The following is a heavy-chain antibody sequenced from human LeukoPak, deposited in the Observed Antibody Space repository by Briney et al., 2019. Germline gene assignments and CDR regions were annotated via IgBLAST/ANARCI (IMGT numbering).Heavy chain of an antibody. CDR3: ARGAVANAFDT. J-gene: IGHJ3*02. CDR1: GGSFSGYY. V-gene: IGHV4-34*01. Sequence: SETLSLTCAVYGGSFSGYYWSWIRQPPGKGLEWIGEINHSGSTNYNPSLKSRVTISVGTSKNQFSLKLSSVTAADTAVYYCARGAVANAFDTWGQGTMVTVSS. CDR2: INHSGST.